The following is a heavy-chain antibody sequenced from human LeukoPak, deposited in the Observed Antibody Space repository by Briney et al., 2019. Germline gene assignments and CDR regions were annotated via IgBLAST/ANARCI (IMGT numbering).Heavy chain of an antibody. J-gene: IGHJ4*02. CDR1: GFTFSSYW. V-gene: IGHV3-74*01. CDR3: ARVHEYSSSSGGFDY. Sequence: PGGSLRLSRAASGFTFSSYWMHWVRQAPGKGLVWVSRINSDGSSTSYADSVKGRFTISRDNAKNTLYLQMNSLRAEDTAVYYCARVHEYSSSSGGFDYWGQGTLVTVSS. CDR2: INSDGSST. D-gene: IGHD6-6*01.